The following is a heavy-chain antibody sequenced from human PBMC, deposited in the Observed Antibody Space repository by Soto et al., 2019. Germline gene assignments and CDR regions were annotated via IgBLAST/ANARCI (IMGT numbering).Heavy chain of an antibody. D-gene: IGHD6-6*01. Sequence: QVQLVQSGAEVKKPGSSVKVSCKASGGTFSSYAISWVRQAPGQGLEWMGWISAYNGNTNYAQKLQGRVTMTTDTSTSTAYMEPRSVRSDDTAVYYCAIGDKIAATFYYYYGMDVWGQGTTVTVSS. J-gene: IGHJ6*02. V-gene: IGHV1-18*01. CDR1: GGTFSSYA. CDR3: AIGDKIAATFYYYYGMDV. CDR2: ISAYNGNT.